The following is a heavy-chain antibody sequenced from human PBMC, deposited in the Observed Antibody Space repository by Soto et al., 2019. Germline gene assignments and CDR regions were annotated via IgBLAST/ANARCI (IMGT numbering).Heavy chain of an antibody. Sequence: GGSLRLSCAASGFTFSSYAMHWVRQAPGKGLEWVAVISYDGSNKYYADSVKGRFTISRDNSKNTLYLQMNSLRAEDTAVYYCARDDSETDFWSGNDYWGQGTLVTVSS. CDR3: ARDDSETDFWSGNDY. CDR2: ISYDGSNK. CDR1: GFTFSSYA. D-gene: IGHD3-3*01. V-gene: IGHV3-30-3*01. J-gene: IGHJ4*02.